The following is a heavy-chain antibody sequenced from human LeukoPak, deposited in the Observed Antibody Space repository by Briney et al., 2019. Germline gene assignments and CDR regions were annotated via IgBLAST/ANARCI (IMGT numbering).Heavy chain of an antibody. CDR2: IYYSGST. CDR1: GGSISSYY. V-gene: IGHV4-59*01. Sequence: SETLSLTCTVSGGSISSYYWSWIRQPPGKGLEWIGYIYYSGSTNYNPSPKSRVTISVDTSKNQFSLKLSSVTAADTAVYYCAREEYCSGGSCFGYWGQGTLVTVSS. CDR3: AREEYCSGGSCFGY. D-gene: IGHD2-15*01. J-gene: IGHJ4*02.